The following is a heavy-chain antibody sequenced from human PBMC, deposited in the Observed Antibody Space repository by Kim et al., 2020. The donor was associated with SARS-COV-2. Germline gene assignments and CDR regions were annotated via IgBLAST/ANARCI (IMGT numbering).Heavy chain of an antibody. CDR2: IATAGDT. CDR3: ARVGIAAAGTAWYFDL. Sequence: GGSLRLSCAASGFTFSSYDMHWVRQATGNSLEWVSAIATAGDTYYPGAVKGRFTISRENAKNSLYLQMNSLRAGDTAVYYCARVGIAAAGTAWYFDLWGR. CDR1: GFTFSSYD. V-gene: IGHV3-13*01. J-gene: IGHJ2*01. D-gene: IGHD6-13*01.